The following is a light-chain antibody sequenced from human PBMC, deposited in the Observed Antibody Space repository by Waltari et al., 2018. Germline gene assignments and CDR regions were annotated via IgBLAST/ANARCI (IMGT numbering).Light chain of an antibody. V-gene: IGLV3-1*01. CDR1: KLGDKY. J-gene: IGLJ3*02. CDR2: QDS. CDR3: QAWDSSTAV. Sequence: SYELTPPPSVSVSPGQTASITCSVDKLGDKYACWYQQKPGQSPVLVIYQDSKRPSGIPERFSGSNSGNTATLTISGTQAMDEADYYCQAWDSSTAVFGGGTKLTVL.